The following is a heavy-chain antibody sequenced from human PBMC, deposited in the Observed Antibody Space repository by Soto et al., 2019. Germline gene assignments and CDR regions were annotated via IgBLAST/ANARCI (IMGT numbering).Heavy chain of an antibody. CDR2: ISIDGTRT. CDR1: GFSLYSYV. J-gene: IGHJ5*02. CDR3: VRDLGSSDLAP. Sequence: QAQLVESGGGVVQPGGSLRLSCVASGFSLYSYVIHWVRQTPGKGLQWVAVISIDGTRTYYADSVKGRFTVSRDNSKNTQYLQMYGLAIEDTAIYYWVRDLGSSDLAPWGQGTLVTVSS. D-gene: IGHD6-13*01. V-gene: IGHV3-30*01.